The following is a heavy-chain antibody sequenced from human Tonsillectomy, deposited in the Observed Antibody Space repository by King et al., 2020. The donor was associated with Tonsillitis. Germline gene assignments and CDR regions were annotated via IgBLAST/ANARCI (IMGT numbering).Heavy chain of an antibody. Sequence: VQLVESGGGVVQPGRSLRLSCAASGFTFSTFDMHWVRQAPGKGLEWVAVISYDGSNKYYVDSGKGRFTISRDNSKNTLYLQMNSLRAEDTAVYFCAKDLIDYYDSSGYLDCWGQGTLVTVSS. V-gene: IGHV3-30*18. CDR1: GFTFSTFD. J-gene: IGHJ4*02. CDR2: ISYDGSNK. D-gene: IGHD3-22*01. CDR3: AKDLIDYYDSSGYLDC.